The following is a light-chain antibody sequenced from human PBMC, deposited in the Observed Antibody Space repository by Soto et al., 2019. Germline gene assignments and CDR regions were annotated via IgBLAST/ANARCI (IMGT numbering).Light chain of an antibody. CDR3: TSYTTTTLEI. CDR1: SSDVGKYDY. V-gene: IGLV2-14*01. CDR2: GVS. J-gene: IGLJ1*01. Sequence: QSVLTQPPSASGSPGQSVTISCTGTSSDVGKYDYVSWFQHHPGKAPKLIIYGVSDRPSGVSNRFSGSKSGNTASLTISGLQAEDEADYYCTSYTTTTLEIFGTGTKVTVL.